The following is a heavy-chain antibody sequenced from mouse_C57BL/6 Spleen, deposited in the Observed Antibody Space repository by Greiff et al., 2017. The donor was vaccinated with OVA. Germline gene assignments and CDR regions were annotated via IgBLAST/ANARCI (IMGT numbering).Heavy chain of an antibody. J-gene: IGHJ3*01. Sequence: VMLVESGGGLVQPGGSLSLSCAASGFTFTDYYMSWVRQPPGKALEWLGFIRNKANGYTTEYSASVKGRFTISRDNSQSILYLQMNALRAEDSATYYCARSSSNWSAWFAYWGQGTLVTVSA. D-gene: IGHD4-1*02. CDR2: IRNKANGYTT. V-gene: IGHV7-3*01. CDR3: ARSSSNWSAWFAY. CDR1: GFTFTDYY.